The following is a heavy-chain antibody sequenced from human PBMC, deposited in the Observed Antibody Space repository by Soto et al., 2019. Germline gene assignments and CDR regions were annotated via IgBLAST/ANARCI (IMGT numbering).Heavy chain of an antibody. CDR1: GVIFSNFA. CDR2: IRQSGDRS. Sequence: GGSLRLCCAASGVIFSNFAMYWVRRAPGKGLEWVSSIRQSGDRSSYADSAKGRFTISRDNSKNTLYLQMNGLRLDDTAVYYCVTAVRTRLDNWGPGTLVTVSS. CDR3: VTAVRTRLDN. J-gene: IGHJ4*02. D-gene: IGHD3-10*01. V-gene: IGHV3-23*01.